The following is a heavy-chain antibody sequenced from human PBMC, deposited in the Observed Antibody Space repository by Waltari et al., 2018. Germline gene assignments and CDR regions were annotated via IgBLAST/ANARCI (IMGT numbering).Heavy chain of an antibody. J-gene: IGHJ4*02. V-gene: IGHV1-69*01. CDR1: GGTFSSYA. D-gene: IGHD4-17*01. Sequence: QVQLVQSGAAVKKPGSSVKVSCKASGGTFSSYAIRWERQAPGQGLEWMGGIIPIFGTANYAQKFQGRVTITADESTSTAYMELSSLRSEDTAVYYCARIANRYDYGGDSDYWGQGTLVTVSS. CDR2: IIPIFGTA. CDR3: ARIANRYDYGGDSDY.